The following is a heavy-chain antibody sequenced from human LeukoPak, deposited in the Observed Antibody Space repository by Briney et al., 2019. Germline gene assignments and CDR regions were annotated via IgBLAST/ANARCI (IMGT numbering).Heavy chain of an antibody. CDR1: EFSVGSNY. V-gene: IGHV3-66*01. CDR3: AKDHANTPVVTN. D-gene: IGHD2-21*02. Sequence: GGSLRLSCAASEFSVGSNYMTWVRQAPGKGLEWVSLIYSGGSTYYADSVKGRFTISRDNSKNTLYLQMNNLRVDDTAIYYCAKDHANTPVVTNWGQGILVSVSS. CDR2: IYSGGST. J-gene: IGHJ4*02.